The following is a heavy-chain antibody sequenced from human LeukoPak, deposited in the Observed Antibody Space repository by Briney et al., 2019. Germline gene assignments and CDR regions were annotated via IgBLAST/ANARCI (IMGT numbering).Heavy chain of an antibody. CDR1: GFTFSSYA. D-gene: IGHD3-22*01. CDR3: ARGLYYYDSSGYPYFDY. CDR2: ISYDGSNK. Sequence: PGGSLRLSCAASGFTFSSYAMHWVRQAPGKGLEWVAVISYDGSNKYYADSVKGRFTISRDNSKNTLYLQMNSLRAEDTAVYYCARGLYYYDSSGYPYFDYWGQGTLVTVSS. J-gene: IGHJ4*02. V-gene: IGHV3-30*04.